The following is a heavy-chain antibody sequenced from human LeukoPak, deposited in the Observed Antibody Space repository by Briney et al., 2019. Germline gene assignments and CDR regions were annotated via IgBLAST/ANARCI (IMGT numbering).Heavy chain of an antibody. Sequence: GGSLRLSCAASGFNFRSYALTWVRQAPGKGPQWISTISGSGGRTYHADSVQGRFTISRDNSKNMLYLQMNSLRAKDSAVYYCARGPDILVVVSAHIWGQGTLVTVSS. CDR1: GFNFRSYA. CDR3: ARGPDILVVVSAHI. D-gene: IGHD2-15*01. J-gene: IGHJ4*02. V-gene: IGHV3-23*01. CDR2: ISGSGGRT.